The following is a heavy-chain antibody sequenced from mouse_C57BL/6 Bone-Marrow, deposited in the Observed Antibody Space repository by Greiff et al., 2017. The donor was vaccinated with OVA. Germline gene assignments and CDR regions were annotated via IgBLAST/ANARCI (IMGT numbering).Heavy chain of an antibody. D-gene: IGHD2-14*01. CDR2: IYPGNSDT. Sequence: VQLQQSGTVLARPGASVKMSCKTSGYTFTSYWMHWVKQRPGQGLEWIGAIYPGNSDTSYNQKFKGKAKLTAVTSASTAYMELSSLTNEDSAVYYCTRSYAPEGFAYWGQGTLVTVSA. J-gene: IGHJ3*01. V-gene: IGHV1-5*01. CDR3: TRSYAPEGFAY. CDR1: GYTFTSYW.